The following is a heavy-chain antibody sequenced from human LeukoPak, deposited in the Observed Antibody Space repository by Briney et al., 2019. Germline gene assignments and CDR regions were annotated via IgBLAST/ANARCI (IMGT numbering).Heavy chain of an antibody. Sequence: GASVKVSCKASGGTFSSYAISWVRQAPGQGLEWMGGIIPIFGTANYAQKFQGRVTITTDESTSTAYMELSSLRSEGTAVYYCARNWVTISDVAFDIWGQGTMVTVSS. J-gene: IGHJ3*02. CDR1: GGTFSSYA. CDR2: IIPIFGTA. D-gene: IGHD3-3*01. V-gene: IGHV1-69*05. CDR3: ARNWVTISDVAFDI.